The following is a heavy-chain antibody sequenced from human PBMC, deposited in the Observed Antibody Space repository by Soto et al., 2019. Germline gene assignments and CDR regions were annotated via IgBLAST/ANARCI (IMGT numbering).Heavy chain of an antibody. V-gene: IGHV3-30-3*01. Sequence: QVQLVESGGGVVQPGRSLRLSCAASGFTFSSYAMHWVRQAPGKGLEWVAVISYDGSNKYYADSVKGRFTISRDNSKNTLYLQMNSLRAEDTAVYYCAREKGDSSGYYPTYGMDVWGQGTTVTFSS. D-gene: IGHD3-22*01. CDR1: GFTFSSYA. J-gene: IGHJ6*02. CDR2: ISYDGSNK. CDR3: AREKGDSSGYYPTYGMDV.